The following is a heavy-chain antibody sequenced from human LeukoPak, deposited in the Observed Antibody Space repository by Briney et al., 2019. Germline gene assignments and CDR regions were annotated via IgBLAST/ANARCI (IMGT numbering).Heavy chain of an antibody. V-gene: IGHV4-39*07. Sequence: PSETLSLTCTVSGGSISSSSYYWGWIRQPPGKGLEWIGEINHSGSTNYNPSLKSRVTISVDTSKNQFSLKLSSVTAADTAVYYCARDGEVNPSGYSYGYRRSLQPNFDYWGQGTLVTVSS. J-gene: IGHJ4*02. CDR3: ARDGEVNPSGYSYGYRRSLQPNFDY. CDR1: GGSISSSSYY. D-gene: IGHD5-18*01. CDR2: INHSGST.